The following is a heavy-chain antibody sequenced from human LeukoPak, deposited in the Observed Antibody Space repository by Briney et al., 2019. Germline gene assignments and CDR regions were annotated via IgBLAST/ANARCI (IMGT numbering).Heavy chain of an antibody. V-gene: IGHV1-18*01. D-gene: IGHD3-22*01. CDR1: GYTFTSYG. J-gene: IGHJ4*02. CDR2: ISAYNGNT. CDR3: ARVPRGLYYDSSGYYGFDY. Sequence: ASVKVSCKASGYTFTSYGISWVRQAPGQGLEWMGWISAYNGNTNYAQKLQGRVTMTTDTSTSTAYMELRSLRSADTAVYYCARVPRGLYYDSSGYYGFDYWGQGTLVTVSS.